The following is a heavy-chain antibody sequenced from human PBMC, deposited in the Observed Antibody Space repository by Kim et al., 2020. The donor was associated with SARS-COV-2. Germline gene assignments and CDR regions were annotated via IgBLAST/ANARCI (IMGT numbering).Heavy chain of an antibody. J-gene: IGHJ4*02. CDR3: AKDPQFDY. CDR2: GGST. Sequence: GGSTYYADSVQGRFTISRDNSKNTLYLQMNSLRAEDTAVYYCAKDPQFDYWGQGTLVTVSS. V-gene: IGHV3-23*01.